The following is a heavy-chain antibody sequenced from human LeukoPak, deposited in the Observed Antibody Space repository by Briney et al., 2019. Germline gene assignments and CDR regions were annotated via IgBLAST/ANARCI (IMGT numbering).Heavy chain of an antibody. CDR3: ARAGVWDYSDSSGYHNAAFDI. J-gene: IGHJ3*02. CDR2: INPSSGGT. V-gene: IGHV1-2*02. Sequence: ASVKVSCKASGYTFTDYYMHWVRQAPGQGLEWRGWINPSSGGTNYAQKFQGRVTVTRDTSISTAYMDLSRLRSDDTAVYYCARAGVWDYSDSSGYHNAAFDIWGQGTMVTVSS. D-gene: IGHD3-22*01. CDR1: GYTFTDYY.